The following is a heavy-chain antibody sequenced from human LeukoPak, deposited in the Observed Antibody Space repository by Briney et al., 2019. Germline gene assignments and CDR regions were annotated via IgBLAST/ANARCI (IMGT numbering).Heavy chain of an antibody. D-gene: IGHD5-12*01. CDR2: INSDGSST. V-gene: IGHV3-74*01. CDR3: AREVGKWLRSTYYYYGMDV. Sequence: GGSLRLSCAASGFTFSSYWMHWVRQAPGKGLVWVSRINSDGSSTSYADSVKGRFTISRDNAKNTLYLQMNSLRAEDPAVYYCAREVGKWLRSTYYYYGMDVWGQGTTVTVSS. J-gene: IGHJ6*02. CDR1: GFTFSSYW.